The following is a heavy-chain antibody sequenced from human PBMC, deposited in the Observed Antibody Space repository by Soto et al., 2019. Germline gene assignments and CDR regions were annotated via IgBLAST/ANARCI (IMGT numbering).Heavy chain of an antibody. Sequence: QVQLVESGGGVVQPGRSLRLSCAASGFTFSSYGMHWVRQAPGKGLEWVAVISYDGSNKYYADSVKGRFTISRDNSKNTLYLQMNSLRAEDTAVYYCAKDQLYLMQWLADYWGQGTLVTVSS. CDR2: ISYDGSNK. CDR3: AKDQLYLMQWLADY. D-gene: IGHD6-19*01. V-gene: IGHV3-30*18. CDR1: GFTFSSYG. J-gene: IGHJ4*02.